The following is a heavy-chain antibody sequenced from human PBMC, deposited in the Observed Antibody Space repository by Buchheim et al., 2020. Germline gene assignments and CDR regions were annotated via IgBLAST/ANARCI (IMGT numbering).Heavy chain of an antibody. V-gene: IGHV3-7*03. Sequence: EVQLVESGGGLVQPGGSLRLSCAASGFTFSNYWMSWVRQAPGKGLEWVANINQDGSGRYYVDSVKGRFTISRDNTKNSLYLQMNSLRAEDTAVYYCARRPPSWGWSDYWGQGTL. D-gene: IGHD3-16*01. CDR2: INQDGSGR. CDR3: ARRPPSWGWSDY. J-gene: IGHJ4*02. CDR1: GFTFSNYW.